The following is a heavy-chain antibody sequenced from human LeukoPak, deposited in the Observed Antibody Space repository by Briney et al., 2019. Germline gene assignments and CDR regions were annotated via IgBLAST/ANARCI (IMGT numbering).Heavy chain of an antibody. Sequence: SETLSLTCTVSGGSISGYYWSWIRQPPGKGLEWIGYISYSGSTNYNPSLMTRVTISLDTSKSQFSLKLGSVTAADTAVYYCARGDNYYESSAWSDYWGQGTLVTVSS. CDR3: ARGDNYYESSAWSDY. V-gene: IGHV4-59*01. D-gene: IGHD3-22*01. J-gene: IGHJ4*02. CDR2: ISYSGST. CDR1: GGSISGYY.